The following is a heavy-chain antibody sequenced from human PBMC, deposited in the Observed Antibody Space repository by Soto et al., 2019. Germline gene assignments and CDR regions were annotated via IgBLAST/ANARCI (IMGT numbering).Heavy chain of an antibody. CDR3: AKTPLTNPPGIFWFDP. CDR1: GFTFNSYA. J-gene: IGHJ5*02. D-gene: IGHD3-3*01. Sequence: GGSLRLSCAASGFTFNSYAMSWVRPAPGKGLELVSAISASGDRTYYADAVKGRFTISRDNSKNTLYLEMNSLRAEDTALYYCAKTPLTNPPGIFWFDPWGQGTLVTVSS. CDR2: ISASGDRT. V-gene: IGHV3-23*01.